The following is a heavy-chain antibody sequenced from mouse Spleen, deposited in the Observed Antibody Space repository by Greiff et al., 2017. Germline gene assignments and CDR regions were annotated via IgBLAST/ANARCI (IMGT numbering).Heavy chain of an antibody. D-gene: IGHD2-10*02. Sequence: QVQLQQSGAELVRPGASVKLSCKASGYTFTSYWINWVKQRPGQGLEWIGNIYPSDSYTNYNQKFKDKATLTVDKSSSTAYMQLSSPTSEDSAVYYCTRVPYGKDYAMDYWGQGTSVTVSS. CDR2: IYPSDSYT. J-gene: IGHJ4*01. V-gene: IGHV1-69*02. CDR3: TRVPYGKDYAMDY. CDR1: GYTFTSYW.